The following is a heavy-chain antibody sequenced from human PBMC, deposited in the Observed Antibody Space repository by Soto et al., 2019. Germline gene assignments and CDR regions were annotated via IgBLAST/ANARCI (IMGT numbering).Heavy chain of an antibody. CDR2: ISGSGSNT. CDR1: GFTFISYA. V-gene: IGHV3-23*01. CDR3: AKQALSGSLDY. Sequence: PGGSLRLSCAASGFTFISYAMSWVRQPPGKGLEWVSTISGSGSNTYYADSVKGRFTISRDNSKNTLYLQMNSLSAEDTAMFYCAKQALSGSLDYWGQGALVNVSS. D-gene: IGHD6-19*01. J-gene: IGHJ4*02.